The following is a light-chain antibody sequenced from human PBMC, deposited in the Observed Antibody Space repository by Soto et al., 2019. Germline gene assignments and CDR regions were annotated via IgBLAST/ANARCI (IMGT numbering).Light chain of an antibody. V-gene: IGKV4-1*01. CDR2: WAA. CDR1: QSVLYSSNNKNY. J-gene: IGKJ1*01. CDR3: QQYDSIPWT. Sequence: DIVMTQSPDSLAVSLGERATINCRSSQSVLYSSNNKNYLAWYQPRPGQPPQLLISWAATRESGVPDRFSGSGSGTDFTLTISSRQAEDVAVYYCQQYDSIPWTGGQGTKVEIK.